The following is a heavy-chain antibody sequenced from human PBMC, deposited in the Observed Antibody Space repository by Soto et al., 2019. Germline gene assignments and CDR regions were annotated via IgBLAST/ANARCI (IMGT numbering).Heavy chain of an antibody. V-gene: IGHV1-69*13. CDR3: ARGRAGTNYYYYGMDV. D-gene: IGHD1-7*01. Sequence: GGSVKVSFKASGGPFSSYAISLVRQAPGQGLEWMGGIIPIFGTANYAQKFQGRVTITADESTSTAYMELSSLRSEDTAVYYCARGRAGTNYYYYGMDVWGQGTTVTVSS. CDR1: GGPFSSYA. J-gene: IGHJ6*02. CDR2: IIPIFGTA.